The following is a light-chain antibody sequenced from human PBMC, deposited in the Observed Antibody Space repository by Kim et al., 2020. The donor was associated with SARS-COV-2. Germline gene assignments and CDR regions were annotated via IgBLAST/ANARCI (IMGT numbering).Light chain of an antibody. V-gene: IGKV3-20*01. CDR2: GAS. CDR3: QQYGSSPRT. Sequence: SPGERATRSCRASQSVSSSYLAWYQQKPGQAPRLLIYGASSRATGIPDRFSGSGSGTDFTLTISRLAPEDFAVYYCQQYGSSPRTFGQGTKVDIK. J-gene: IGKJ1*01. CDR1: QSVSSSY.